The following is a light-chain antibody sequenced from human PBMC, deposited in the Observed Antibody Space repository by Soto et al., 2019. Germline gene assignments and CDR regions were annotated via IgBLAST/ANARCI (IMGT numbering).Light chain of an antibody. V-gene: IGKV3-20*01. CDR1: QSVDSNY. CDR2: GAS. Sequence: EIVLTQSPGTLSLSPGEEATLSCRASQSVDSNYLAWYHQKPGQTPRLIIYGASGRADGIPHRFSGSGFGTDFTLTISKVEPEDFAVYYCQQYGTPRSVTFGQGTRLEI. CDR3: QQYGTPRSVT. J-gene: IGKJ5*01.